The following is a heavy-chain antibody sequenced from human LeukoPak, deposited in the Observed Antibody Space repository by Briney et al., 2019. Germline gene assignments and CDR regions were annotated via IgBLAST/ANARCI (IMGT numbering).Heavy chain of an antibody. V-gene: IGHV4-34*01. J-gene: IGHJ4*02. D-gene: IGHD6-13*01. CDR3: ARDRQQLVHFDY. CDR2: INHSGST. Sequence: SETLSLTCAVYGGSFSGYYWSWIRQPPGKGLEWIGEINHSGSTNYNPSLKSRVTMSVDTSKNQFSLKLSSVTAADTAVYYCARDRQQLVHFDYWGQGTLVTVSS. CDR1: GGSFSGYY.